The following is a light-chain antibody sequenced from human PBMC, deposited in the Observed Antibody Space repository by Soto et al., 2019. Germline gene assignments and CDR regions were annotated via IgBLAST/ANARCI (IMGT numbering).Light chain of an antibody. V-gene: IGKV1-9*01. CDR2: AAS. Sequence: QLTQSPSLLSASVGDRVTITCRASQTISKFLSWYQQKPGKAPKLLIYAASTLQDGVPSRFSGSGSGTEFTLTISSLQPEDFATYYCQLINSFFGGGTRVEI. J-gene: IGKJ4*01. CDR3: QLINSF. CDR1: QTISKF.